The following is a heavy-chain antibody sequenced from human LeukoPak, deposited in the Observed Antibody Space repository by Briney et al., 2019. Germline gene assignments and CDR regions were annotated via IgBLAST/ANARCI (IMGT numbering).Heavy chain of an antibody. CDR2: IIPIFGTA. CDR3: ARVIAAYYYYYYMDV. Sequence: SVKVSCKASGGTFSSYAISWVRQAPGQGLEWMGGIIPIFGTANYAQKFQGRVTITADESTSTAYMELSSLRSEGTAVYYCARVIAAYYYYYYMDVWGKGTTVTVSS. V-gene: IGHV1-69*01. D-gene: IGHD6-25*01. J-gene: IGHJ6*03. CDR1: GGTFSSYA.